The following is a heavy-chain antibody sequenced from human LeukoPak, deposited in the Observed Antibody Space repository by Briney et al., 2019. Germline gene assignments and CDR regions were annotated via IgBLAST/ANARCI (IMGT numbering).Heavy chain of an antibody. CDR2: IYHSGST. J-gene: IGHJ4*02. D-gene: IGHD5-18*01. V-gene: IGHV4-34*01. CDR3: ARAGDTAMVLTFDY. CDR1: GFSFSSYE. Sequence: PGGSLRLSCAASGFSFSSYEMNWVRQPPGKGLEWIGEIYHSGSTNYNPSLKSRVTISVDTSKNQFSLKLSSVTAADTAVYYCARAGDTAMVLTFDYWGQGTLVTVSS.